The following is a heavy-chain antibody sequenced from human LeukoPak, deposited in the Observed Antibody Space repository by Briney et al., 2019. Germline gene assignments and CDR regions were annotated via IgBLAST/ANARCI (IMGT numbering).Heavy chain of an antibody. V-gene: IGHV3-23*01. CDR1: GFTFTSHA. CDR2: FSGSITKT. J-gene: IGHJ4*02. Sequence: GGSLRLSCVASGFTFTSHAMSWVRQAPGKGLEWVSAFSGSITKTYYANSVKGRFTISRDNSKNTLYLQMSNLRAEDTALYYCAKQRAGSAWFTLDFWGPGTLVTVSS. D-gene: IGHD6-19*01. CDR3: AKQRAGSAWFTLDF.